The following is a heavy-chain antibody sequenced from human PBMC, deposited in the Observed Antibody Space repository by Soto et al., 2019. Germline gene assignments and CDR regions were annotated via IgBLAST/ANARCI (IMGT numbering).Heavy chain of an antibody. D-gene: IGHD3-9*01. CDR3: ARGYFDWSHLYGMDV. CDR1: GFTFSSYS. CDR2: ISSSSSYI. Sequence: EVQLVESGGGRVKPGGSLRLSCAASGFTFSSYSMNWVRQAPGKGLEGVSSISSSSSYIYYAYSVKGRFTISRDNAKNSLYLQMKSLRAEDTAVYYCARGYFDWSHLYGMDVWGQGTTVTVS. J-gene: IGHJ6*02. V-gene: IGHV3-21*01.